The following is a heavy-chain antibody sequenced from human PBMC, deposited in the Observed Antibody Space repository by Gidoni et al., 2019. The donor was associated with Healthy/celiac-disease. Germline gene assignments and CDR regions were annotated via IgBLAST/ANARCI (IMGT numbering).Heavy chain of an antibody. J-gene: IGHJ4*02. CDR3: ARAAANIFCGSYSNYVRYFDY. V-gene: IGHV4-34*01. CDR2: INHSGSS. D-gene: IGHD4-4*01. Sequence: QVQLQQCGAGLLKPSEPLSLTCAVYGRSFSAYYSIRIRQPPGTGLEWIGEINHSGSSNYTPSLKSRVTIAVDTSKNQFALKLRSVTAADTAVYYCARAAANIFCGSYSNYVRYFDYWGQGTLVTVSS. CDR1: GRSFSAYY.